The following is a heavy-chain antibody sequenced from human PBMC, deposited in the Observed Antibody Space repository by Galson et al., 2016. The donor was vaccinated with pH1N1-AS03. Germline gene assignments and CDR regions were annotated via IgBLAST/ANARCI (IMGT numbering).Heavy chain of an antibody. D-gene: IGHD3-3*01. CDR3: AGAVDFGNWLDS. CDR1: GFTFSTYE. V-gene: IGHV3-48*03. CDR2: ISSSVATV. Sequence: SLRLSCAASGFTFSTYEMNWVRQAPGKGLEWISYISSSVATVDDADSVKGRFTISRDNAKSSVYLHMNSLRVQDTAVYYCAGAVDFGNWLDSWGPGILVTVSS. J-gene: IGHJ5*01.